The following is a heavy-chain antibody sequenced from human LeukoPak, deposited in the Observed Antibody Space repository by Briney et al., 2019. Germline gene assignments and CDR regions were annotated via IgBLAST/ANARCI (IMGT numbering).Heavy chain of an antibody. CDR1: GYTFTNYA. J-gene: IGHJ3*02. CDR3: ARLEKQWLALDAFDI. D-gene: IGHD6-19*01. V-gene: IGHV1-2*02. Sequence: PGGSLRLSCAASGYTFTNYAMNWVRQAPGQGLEWMGWINPNSGDTNYAQKFQGRVTMTRDTSISTAYMELSRLRSDDTAVYYCARLEKQWLALDAFDIWGQGTRVTVSS. CDR2: INPNSGDT.